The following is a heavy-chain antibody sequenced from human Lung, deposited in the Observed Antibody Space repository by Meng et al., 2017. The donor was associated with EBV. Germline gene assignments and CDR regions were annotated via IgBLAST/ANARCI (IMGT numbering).Heavy chain of an antibody. D-gene: IGHD6-19*01. CDR1: DVPCSSGNND. CDR2: IYYCGRT. CDR3: TRIRNTGWSFYFPY. V-gene: IGHV4-30-4*01. J-gene: IGHJ4*02. Sequence: QGQDRGPRLGTPSQTLSLTCTGPDVPCSSGNNDWIWTRPPPGQGLEWIGYIYYCGRTYYNPSLESRRIISIDTSKNHFSLRVTSVTAADTAVYYCTRIRNTGWSFYFPYWGQGTLVTVSS.